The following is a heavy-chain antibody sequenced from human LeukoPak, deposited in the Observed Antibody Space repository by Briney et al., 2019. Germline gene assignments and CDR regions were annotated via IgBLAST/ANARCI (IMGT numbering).Heavy chain of an antibody. D-gene: IGHD2-2*01. CDR1: GGSISSYY. CDR3: ARDRYCSSTSCPRDYDYMDV. Sequence: SETLSLTCTVSGGSISSYYWSWIRQPAGKGLEWIGRIYTSGSTNYNPSLKSRVTISVDKSKNQFSLKLSSVTAADTAVYYCARDRYCSSTSCPRDYDYMDVWGKGTTVTVSS. J-gene: IGHJ6*03. V-gene: IGHV4-4*07. CDR2: IYTSGST.